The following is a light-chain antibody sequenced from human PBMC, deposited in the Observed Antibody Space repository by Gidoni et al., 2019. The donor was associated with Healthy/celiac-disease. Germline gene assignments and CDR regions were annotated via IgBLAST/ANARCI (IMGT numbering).Light chain of an antibody. CDR1: QGSSSY. V-gene: IGKV1-9*01. Sequence: DIQLTQSPSFLSASVGDRVTITRRASQGSSSYVAWYQQKPGKAPKLLIYAASTLQSGVPSRFSGSGSGTEFTLTISSLQPEDFATYYCQQLNSYPYFGPGTKVDIK. CDR3: QQLNSYPY. J-gene: IGKJ3*01. CDR2: AAS.